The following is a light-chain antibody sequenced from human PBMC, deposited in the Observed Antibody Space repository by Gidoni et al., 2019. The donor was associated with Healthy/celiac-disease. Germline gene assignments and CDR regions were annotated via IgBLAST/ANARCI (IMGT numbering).Light chain of an antibody. CDR1: KVGNRY. Sequence: SYELTQPPSVSVSPRKTASITCSGDKVGNRYISWYRQKPGQSPVLVIYKNSERPSGIPERFSGAKAGNTATLTISGTQAMDEAEEYGQAGDSSTVVCGGGTKLTVL. J-gene: IGLJ2*01. CDR2: KNS. V-gene: IGLV3-1*01. CDR3: QAGDSSTVV.